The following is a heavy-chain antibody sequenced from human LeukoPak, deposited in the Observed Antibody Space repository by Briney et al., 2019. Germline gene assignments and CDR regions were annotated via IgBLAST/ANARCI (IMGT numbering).Heavy chain of an antibody. CDR1: GGSISNYY. Sequence: SETLSLTCTVSGGSISNYYWNWIRQPAGKGLEWIGRIYTTGNTNYNPSLKSRVTMSVDTSKNQFSLKLSSVTAADTAVYYCASGKWGTFDYWGQGTLVTVSS. J-gene: IGHJ4*02. D-gene: IGHD1-26*01. CDR3: ASGKWGTFDY. V-gene: IGHV4-4*07. CDR2: IYTTGNT.